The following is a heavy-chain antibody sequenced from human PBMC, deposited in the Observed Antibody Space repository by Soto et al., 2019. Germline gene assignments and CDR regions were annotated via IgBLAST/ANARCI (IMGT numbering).Heavy chain of an antibody. CDR1: GFTFDNYA. CDR2: ISWNSGSI. J-gene: IGHJ5*02. V-gene: IGHV3-9*01. D-gene: IGHD6-13*01. CDR3: AKDKSPEWLAAACTVNWFDP. Sequence: EVQLVESGGGLVQPGRSLRLSCAASGFTFDNYAMHWVRQAPGKGLEWVSGISWNSGSIGYADSVKGRFTISRDNAKNSLYLQMNSLRAEDTALYYCAKDKSPEWLAAACTVNWFDPWGQGTLVTVST.